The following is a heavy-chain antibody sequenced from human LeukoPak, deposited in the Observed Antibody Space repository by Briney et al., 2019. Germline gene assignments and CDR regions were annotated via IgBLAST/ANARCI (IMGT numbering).Heavy chain of an antibody. J-gene: IGHJ3*02. Sequence: GGSLRLSCAASGFTFSNAWMSWVRQAPGKGLEWVSGISGSGGSTDYADSVKGRFTISRDNSKNTLFLQMNSLRGEDTAVYYCAGDAFDIWGQGTMVTVSS. V-gene: IGHV3-23*01. CDR2: ISGSGGST. CDR1: GFTFSNAW. CDR3: AGDAFDI.